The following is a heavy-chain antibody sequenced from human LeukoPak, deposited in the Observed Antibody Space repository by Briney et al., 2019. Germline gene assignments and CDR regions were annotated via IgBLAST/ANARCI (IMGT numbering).Heavy chain of an antibody. J-gene: IGHJ4*02. Sequence: ASVKVSCEVSGYTLTELSMHWVRQAPGKGLEWMGGFDPEDGETIYAQKFQGRVTMTEDTSTDTAYMELSSLRSEDTAVYYCATAEDILTGYYNEYYFDYWGQGTLVTVSS. V-gene: IGHV1-24*01. CDR3: ATAEDILTGYYNEYYFDY. CDR2: FDPEDGET. CDR1: GYTLTELS. D-gene: IGHD3-9*01.